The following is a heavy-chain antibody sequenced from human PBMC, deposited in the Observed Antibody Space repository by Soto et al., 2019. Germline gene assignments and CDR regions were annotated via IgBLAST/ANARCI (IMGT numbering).Heavy chain of an antibody. J-gene: IGHJ4*02. CDR1: GYTFTSYA. Sequence: ASVKVSCKASGYTFTSYAMHWVRQAPGQRLEWMGWINAGNGNTKYSQKFQGRVTITRDTSASTAYMELSSLRSEATAVYYCASAYSGSHEGFNYWAQETLVTVS. V-gene: IGHV1-3*01. CDR2: INAGNGNT. D-gene: IGHD5-12*01. CDR3: ASAYSGSHEGFNY.